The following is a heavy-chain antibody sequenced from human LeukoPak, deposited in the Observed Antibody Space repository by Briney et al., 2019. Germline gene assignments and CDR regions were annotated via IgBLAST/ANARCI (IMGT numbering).Heavy chain of an antibody. Sequence: SETLSLTCTVSGGSISSYYWSWIRQPPGKGLEWIGYIYYSGSANYNPSLKSRVTISVDTSKNQFSLNLSSVTAADTAVYYCARDLLSTAGYFDYWGQGTLVTVSS. J-gene: IGHJ4*02. CDR1: GGSISSYY. CDR2: IYYSGSA. D-gene: IGHD6-19*01. V-gene: IGHV4-59*01. CDR3: ARDLLSTAGYFDY.